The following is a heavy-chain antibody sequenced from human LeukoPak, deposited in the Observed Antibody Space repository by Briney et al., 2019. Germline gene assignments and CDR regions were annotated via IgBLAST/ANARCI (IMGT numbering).Heavy chain of an antibody. V-gene: IGHV3-7*03. CDR1: GFTFSSYW. J-gene: IGHJ4*02. CDR3: ARVGYCSGGSCYVPFDY. Sequence: GGSLRLSCAASGFTFSSYWMSWVRQAPGKGLEGVANIKQDGSEKYYVDSVKGRFTISRGNAKNSLYLQMNSLRAEDTAVYYCARVGYCSGGSCYVPFDYWGQGTLVTVSS. CDR2: IKQDGSEK. D-gene: IGHD2-15*01.